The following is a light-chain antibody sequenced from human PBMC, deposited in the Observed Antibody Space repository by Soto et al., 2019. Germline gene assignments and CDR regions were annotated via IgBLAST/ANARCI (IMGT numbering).Light chain of an antibody. V-gene: IGKV1-5*03. CDR1: QSISSW. J-gene: IGKJ4*01. CDR3: QQYEAYPLT. Sequence: DIQLTQSPSTLSASVGDRATITCRASQSISSWLAWYQQKPGKAPKLLVYKASSLESGVPSKFCGSGSGTVYTLTISTLQLDDFATYYCQQYEAYPLTFGGGTKVEI. CDR2: KAS.